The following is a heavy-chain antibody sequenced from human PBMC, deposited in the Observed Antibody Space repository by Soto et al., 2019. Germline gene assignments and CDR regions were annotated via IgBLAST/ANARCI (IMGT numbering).Heavy chain of an antibody. CDR2: IYYSGTT. J-gene: IGHJ4*02. V-gene: IGHV4-31*03. D-gene: IGHD3-22*01. CDR3: ARADSSGYTFEH. CDR1: GASISSGGYY. Sequence: QVQLQESGPGLVQPSQTLSLTCTVSGASISSGGYYWSWIRQHPGKGLEWIGYIYYSGTTYYNPSLKSRLTISLDTSRNQFSLELISVSAADTAVYSCARADSSGYTFEHWGQGTLVTVSS.